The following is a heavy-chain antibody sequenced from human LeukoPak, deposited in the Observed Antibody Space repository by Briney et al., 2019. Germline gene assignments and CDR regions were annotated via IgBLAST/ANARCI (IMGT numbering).Heavy chain of an antibody. V-gene: IGHV3-23*01. D-gene: IGHD1-26*01. CDR2: ISESGDTT. Sequence: PGGSLRLSWAASGFTFSNYAMNWVRQAPGKGLEWVSSISESGDTTHYADSVKGRFTISRDNAQNTLYLQMNTLRAEDTALYYCAKQWVDCWGQGTLVTVS. CDR3: AKQWVDC. J-gene: IGHJ4*02. CDR1: GFTFSNYA.